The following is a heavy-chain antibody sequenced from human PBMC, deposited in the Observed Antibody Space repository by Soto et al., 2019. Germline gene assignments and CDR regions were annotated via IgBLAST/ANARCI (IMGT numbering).Heavy chain of an antibody. CDR1: GDSINSANYY. CDR2: LSYSGNT. V-gene: IGHV4-39*01. Sequence: QLQLQESGPGLVKTSENLSLTCSVSGDSINSANYYWGWIRQPPGKGLEWIGSLSYSGNTYYKPSHKARVTISLHKSKSQFSMKLSSVTAADAAVYFCARLEGLTTISDYVDYWGQGTLVTVSS. D-gene: IGHD2-2*01. J-gene: IGHJ4*02. CDR3: ARLEGLTTISDYVDY.